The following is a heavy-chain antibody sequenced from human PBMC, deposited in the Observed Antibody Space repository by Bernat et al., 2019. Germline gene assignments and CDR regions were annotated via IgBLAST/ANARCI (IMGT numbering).Heavy chain of an antibody. CDR3: ARAPVEQWLLY. J-gene: IGHJ4*02. CDR1: GFTFSSYE. Sequence: EVQLVESGGGLVQPGGSLRLSCAASGFTFSSYEMNWVRQAPGKGLEWVSYISSSGSTIYYADSVKGRFTISRDNAKNSLYLQMNSLRAEDTAVYYCARAPVEQWLLYWGQGTLVTVSS. CDR2: ISSSGSTI. V-gene: IGHV3-48*03. D-gene: IGHD6-19*01.